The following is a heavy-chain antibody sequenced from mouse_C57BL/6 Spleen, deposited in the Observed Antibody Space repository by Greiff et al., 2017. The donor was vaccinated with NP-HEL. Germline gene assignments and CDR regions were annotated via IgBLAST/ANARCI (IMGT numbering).Heavy chain of an antibody. D-gene: IGHD1-1*01. V-gene: IGHV2-2*01. CDR2: IWSGGST. J-gene: IGHJ4*01. Sequence: VQRVESGPGLVQPSQSLSITCTVSGFSLTSYGVHWVRQSPGKGLEWLGVIWSGGSTDYNAAFISRLSISKDNSKSQVFFKMNSLQADDTAIYYCARNRVVAPMDYWGQGTSVTVSS. CDR1: GFSLTSYG. CDR3: ARNRVVAPMDY.